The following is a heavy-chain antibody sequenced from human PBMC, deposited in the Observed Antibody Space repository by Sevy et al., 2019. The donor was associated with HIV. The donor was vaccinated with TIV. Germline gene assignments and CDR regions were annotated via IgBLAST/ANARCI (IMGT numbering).Heavy chain of an antibody. V-gene: IGHV3-7*01. CDR3: ARDDGNYYFHY. CDR1: GFTFSKYW. CDR2: IKQDAGQK. Sequence: QLGGSLRLSCAASGFTFSKYWMGWVRQAPGKGLEWVANIKQDAGQKYYVDSVKGRLTISRDNAKNSLYLQMNSLRAEDTAVYFCARDDGNYYFHYWGQGTLVTVSS. J-gene: IGHJ4*02. D-gene: IGHD1-7*01.